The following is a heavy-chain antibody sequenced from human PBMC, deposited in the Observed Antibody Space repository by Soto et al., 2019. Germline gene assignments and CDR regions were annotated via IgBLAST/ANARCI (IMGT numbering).Heavy chain of an antibody. V-gene: IGHV6-1*01. D-gene: IGHD2-8*01. CDR1: GDSVSSNSAA. CDR3: ARGRKGDGQPYYYYGMDV. CDR2: TYYRSKWYN. Sequence: PPQTLSLTCATSGDSVSSNSAAWNWIRQSPSRGLEWLGRTYYRSKWYNDYAVSVKSRITINPDTSKNQFSLQLNSVTPEDTAVYYCARGRKGDGQPYYYYGMDVWGQGTTVTVSS. J-gene: IGHJ6*02.